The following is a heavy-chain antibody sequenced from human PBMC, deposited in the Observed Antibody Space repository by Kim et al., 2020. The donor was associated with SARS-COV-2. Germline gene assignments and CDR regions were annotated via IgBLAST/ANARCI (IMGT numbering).Heavy chain of an antibody. V-gene: IGHV3-23*01. D-gene: IGHD4-4*01. Sequence: YADPVNGRFTISRDTSKNTLYLQMSSLRVEDTASYYCTRLTTNYFDFWGQGTLVTVSS. CDR3: TRLTTNYFDF. J-gene: IGHJ4*02.